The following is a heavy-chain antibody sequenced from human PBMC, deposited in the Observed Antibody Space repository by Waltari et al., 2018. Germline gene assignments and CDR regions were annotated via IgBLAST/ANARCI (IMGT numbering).Heavy chain of an antibody. CDR3: ASQIFGVVSVGYFDY. D-gene: IGHD3-3*01. J-gene: IGHJ4*02. Sequence: QVQLQESGPGLVKPSETLSLTCAVSGYSISSGYYWGWIRQPPGKGLEWIGSIYHSGSTYYNPSLKSRVTISVDTSKNQFSLKLSSVTAADTAVYYCASQIFGVVSVGYFDYWGQGTLVTVSS. CDR2: IYHSGST. CDR1: GYSISSGYY. V-gene: IGHV4-38-2*01.